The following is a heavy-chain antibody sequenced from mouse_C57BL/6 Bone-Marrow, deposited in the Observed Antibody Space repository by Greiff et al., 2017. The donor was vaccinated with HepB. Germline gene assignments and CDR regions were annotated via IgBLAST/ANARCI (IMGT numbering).Heavy chain of an antibody. CDR1: GYTFTSYG. D-gene: IGHD2-2*01. Sequence: QVQLQQSGAELARPGASVKLSCKASGYTFTSYGISWVKQRTGQGLEWIGEFYPRSGNSYYNEKFKGKATLTADKSSSTAYRGLRSLTSEDSAVYFCAMGVWLRRPSYWGQGTLVTVSA. J-gene: IGHJ3*01. CDR2: FYPRSGNS. V-gene: IGHV1-81*01. CDR3: AMGVWLRRPSY.